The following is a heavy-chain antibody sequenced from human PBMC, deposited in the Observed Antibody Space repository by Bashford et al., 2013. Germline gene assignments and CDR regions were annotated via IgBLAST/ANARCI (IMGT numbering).Heavy chain of an antibody. D-gene: IGHD5-18*01. Sequence: SETLSLTCTVSGGSISSYYWSWIRQPPGKGLEWIGYIYYVGSPTYNPSLKSRVTISLDTSKKQFSLNLNSVTAADTAVYYCASWPVNTALDAFDYWGQGSLVTVSS. CDR1: GGSISSYY. J-gene: IGHJ4*02. CDR3: ASWPVNTALDAFDY. CDR2: IYYVGSP. V-gene: IGHV4-59*01.